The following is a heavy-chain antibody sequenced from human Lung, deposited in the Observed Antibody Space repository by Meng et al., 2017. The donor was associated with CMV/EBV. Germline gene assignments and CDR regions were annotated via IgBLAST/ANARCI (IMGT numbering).Heavy chain of an antibody. J-gene: IGHJ4*02. CDR1: GFTFTNYW. D-gene: IGHD7-27*01. CDR3: AREYWGPDY. CDR2: INEEGSVK. Sequence: GESXKISCAASGFTFTNYWMTWVRQAPGKGLEWVANINEEGSVKHFVDSVKGRFTMSRDNAKNSVYLQMNGLRADDTAVYYCAREYWGPDYWGQGTLVTVSS. V-gene: IGHV3-7*01.